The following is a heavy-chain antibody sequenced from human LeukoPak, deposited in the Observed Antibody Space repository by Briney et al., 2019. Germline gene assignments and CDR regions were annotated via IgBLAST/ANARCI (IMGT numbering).Heavy chain of an antibody. CDR3: ANTVDDLFGY. V-gene: IGHV4-39*07. D-gene: IGHD4-23*01. Sequence: SETLSLTCTVSGGSISSSSYYWGWIRQPPGKGLEWIGSIYYSGSTYYNPSLKSRVTISVDTSKNQFSLKLSSVTAADTAVYYCANTVDDLFGYLGQGTLVTVSS. CDR1: GGSISSSSYY. J-gene: IGHJ4*02. CDR2: IYYSGST.